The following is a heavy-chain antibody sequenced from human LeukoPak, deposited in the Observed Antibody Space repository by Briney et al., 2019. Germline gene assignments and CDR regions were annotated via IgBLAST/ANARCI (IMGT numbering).Heavy chain of an antibody. CDR3: ARSTGIVVVPAAMDY. J-gene: IGHJ4*02. CDR1: GGSFSNYA. CDR2: FIPTFRTA. D-gene: IGHD2-2*01. Sequence: SVKVSCKASGGSFSNYAHSWVRQAPGQGLEWMGGFIPTFRTANYAQKFQGRVTITTDESTSTAYMELSSLRSEDTAVYYCARSTGIVVVPAAMDYWGQGTLVTVSS. V-gene: IGHV1-69*05.